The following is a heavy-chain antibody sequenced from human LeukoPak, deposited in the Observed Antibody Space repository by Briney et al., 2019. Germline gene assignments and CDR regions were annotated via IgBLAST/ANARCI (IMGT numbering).Heavy chain of an antibody. Sequence: PGGSLRLSCAASGFTFSNYAMSWVRQAPGKGLEWVSAISSGGAGTYYADSVKGRFTISRDSSKNNLYLQMNSLRAEDTAGYYCARGRWLQLFYFDYWGQGTLVTVSS. D-gene: IGHD5-24*01. V-gene: IGHV3-23*01. J-gene: IGHJ4*02. CDR3: ARGRWLQLFYFDY. CDR2: ISSGGAGT. CDR1: GFTFSNYA.